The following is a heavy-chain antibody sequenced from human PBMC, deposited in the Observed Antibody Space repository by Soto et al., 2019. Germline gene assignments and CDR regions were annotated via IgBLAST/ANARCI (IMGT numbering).Heavy chain of an antibody. CDR2: IYPGDSDT. CDR1: GYSFTSYW. CDR3: ARYQEAAAFND. J-gene: IGHJ4*02. D-gene: IGHD6-25*01. Sequence: GESLKISCKGSGYSFTSYWIVWVRQMPGKGLEWMGIIYPGDSDTRYSPSFQGQVTISADKSISTAYLQWSSLRSDDTAVYYCARYQEAAAFNDWGQGTLVTVSS. V-gene: IGHV5-51*01.